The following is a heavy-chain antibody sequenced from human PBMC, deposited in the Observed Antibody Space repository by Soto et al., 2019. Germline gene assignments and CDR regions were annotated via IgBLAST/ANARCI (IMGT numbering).Heavy chain of an antibody. V-gene: IGHV3-33*01. Sequence: QVQLVESGGGVVQPGRSLRLSCAASGFTFSSYGMHWVRQAPGKGLEWVAVIWYDGSNKYYADSVKGRFTISRDNSKNTLYLQMNSLRAEDTAVYYCEREFNVVYSYVKHTFEYWGQGTLVTVSS. CDR3: EREFNVVYSYVKHTFEY. J-gene: IGHJ4*02. CDR1: GFTFSSYG. CDR2: IWYDGSNK. D-gene: IGHD5-18*01.